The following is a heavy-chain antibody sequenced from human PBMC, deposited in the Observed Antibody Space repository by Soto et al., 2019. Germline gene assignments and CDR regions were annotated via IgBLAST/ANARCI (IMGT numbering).Heavy chain of an antibody. CDR3: AGAITMIVVGGYNNWFDP. Sequence: SETLSLTCTGSGGSISSGDYYWSWIRQPPGKGLEWIGYIYYSGRTYYNPSLKSRVTISVDTSKNQFSLKLSSVTAADTAVYYCAGAITMIVVGGYNNWFDPWGQGTLVTVSS. D-gene: IGHD3-22*01. V-gene: IGHV4-30-4*01. J-gene: IGHJ5*02. CDR1: GGSISSGDYY. CDR2: IYYSGRT.